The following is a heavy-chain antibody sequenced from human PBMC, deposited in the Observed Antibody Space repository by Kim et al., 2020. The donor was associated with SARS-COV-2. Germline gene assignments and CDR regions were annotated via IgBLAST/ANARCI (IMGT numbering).Heavy chain of an antibody. CDR3: AKCRRDFGDYGEIDS. J-gene: IGHJ5*01. CDR1: GFAFSSYA. CDR2: ISYSGDTT. Sequence: GGSLRLSCAASGFAFSSYAMNWVRQAPGKGLEWVSSISYSGDTTYYGDSVKGRFTISRDNSKNTLYLQMNSLRAEDSAVYYCAKCRRDFGDYGEIDSWG. D-gene: IGHD4-17*01. V-gene: IGHV3-23*01.